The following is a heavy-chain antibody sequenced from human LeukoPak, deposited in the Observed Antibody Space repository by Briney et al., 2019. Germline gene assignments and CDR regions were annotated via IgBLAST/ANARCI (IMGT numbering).Heavy chain of an antibody. CDR2: ISYDGSNK. CDR1: GFTFSSYA. V-gene: IGHV3-30*01. J-gene: IGHJ4*02. Sequence: GRSLRLSCAASGFTFSSYAMHWVRQAPGKGLEWVAVISYDGSNKYYADSVKGRFTISRDNSKNTLYLQMNSLRAEDTAVYYRARDLADTLDYWGQGTLVTVSS. D-gene: IGHD6-13*01. CDR3: ARDLADTLDY.